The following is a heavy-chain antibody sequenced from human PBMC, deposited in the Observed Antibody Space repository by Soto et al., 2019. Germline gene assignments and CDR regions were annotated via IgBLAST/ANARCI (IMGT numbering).Heavy chain of an antibody. J-gene: IGHJ6*03. D-gene: IGHD3-9*01. V-gene: IGHV3-15*01. CDR3: TTLALYYDILEYYYYMDV. CDR2: IKSKTDGGTT. CDR1: GFTFSNAW. Sequence: GGSLRLSCAASGFTFSNAWMSWVRQAPGKGLEWVGRIKSKTDGGTTDYAAPVKGRFTISRDDSKNTLYLQMNSLKTEDTAVYYCTTLALYYDILEYYYYMDVWGKGTTVTVSS.